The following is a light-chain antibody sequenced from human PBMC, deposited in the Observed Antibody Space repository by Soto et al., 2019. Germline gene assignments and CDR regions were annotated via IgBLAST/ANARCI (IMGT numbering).Light chain of an antibody. CDR2: GAS. CDR1: QSVSRN. V-gene: IGKV3-15*01. Sequence: EIVMTQSPATLSVSPGERATLSCRASQSVSRNLAWYKQKPGQAPRLLIYGASTRATGIPARFSGSGSGTEFTLTISSLQSEDFAFYYCQQYNNWPLTFGQGTKVEIK. CDR3: QQYNNWPLT. J-gene: IGKJ1*01.